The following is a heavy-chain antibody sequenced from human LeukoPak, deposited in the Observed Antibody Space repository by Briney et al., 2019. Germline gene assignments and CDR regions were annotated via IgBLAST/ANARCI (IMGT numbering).Heavy chain of an antibody. CDR1: GYTFTGYY. J-gene: IGHJ4*02. CDR3: ARTSDFWSCYYDY. Sequence: ASVKVSCKASGYTFTGYYMHWVRQAPGQGLEWMGWINPNSGGTKFAHKFEGRVAMTRDKSISTAYMELRRLRSDDTAVYYCARTSDFWSCYYDYWGQGTLVTVSS. CDR2: INPNSGGT. V-gene: IGHV1-2*02. D-gene: IGHD3-3*01.